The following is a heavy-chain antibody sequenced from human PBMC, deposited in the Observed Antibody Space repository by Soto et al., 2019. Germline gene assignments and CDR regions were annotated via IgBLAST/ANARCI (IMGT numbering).Heavy chain of an antibody. D-gene: IGHD6-13*01. Sequence: ASVKVSCKASGYTFTSYDINWVRQATGQGLEWMGWMNPNSGNTGYAQKFQGRVTMTRNTSISTAYMELSSLRSEDTAVYYCARGKYSSSWPRAGYYMDVWGKGTTVTVS. CDR1: GYTFTSYD. CDR2: MNPNSGNT. V-gene: IGHV1-8*01. J-gene: IGHJ6*03. CDR3: ARGKYSSSWPRAGYYMDV.